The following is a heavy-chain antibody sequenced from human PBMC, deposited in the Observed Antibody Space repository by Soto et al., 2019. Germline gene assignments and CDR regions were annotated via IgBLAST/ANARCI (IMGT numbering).Heavy chain of an antibody. V-gene: IGHV4-61*01. D-gene: IGHD2-15*01. CDR1: GDSVSSNSYY. CDR3: ARAPTLTLGYCLGGSCYTRLDYVDS. J-gene: IGHJ4*02. Sequence: SETLSLTCTVSGDSVSSNSYYWSWIRQSPGKGLEWIGYISYSGSTNYDPSLKSRVTISVDTSKNQFSLKLTSVTAADTAVYYCARAPTLTLGYCLGGSCYTRLDYVDSWGQGILVTVSS. CDR2: ISYSGST.